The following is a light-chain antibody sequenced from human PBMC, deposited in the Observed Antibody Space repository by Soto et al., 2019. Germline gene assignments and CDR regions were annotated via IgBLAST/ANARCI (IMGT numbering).Light chain of an antibody. Sequence: QSVLTQPAPVSGSPGQSITISCTGTSSDVGGYNYVSWYQQHPGKAPKLMIYDVSNRPSGVSNRFSGSKSGNTASLTISGLQAEDEADYCCSSYTSSSTLYVFGTGTKVTVL. V-gene: IGLV2-14*01. CDR2: DVS. J-gene: IGLJ1*01. CDR3: SSYTSSSTLYV. CDR1: SSDVGGYNY.